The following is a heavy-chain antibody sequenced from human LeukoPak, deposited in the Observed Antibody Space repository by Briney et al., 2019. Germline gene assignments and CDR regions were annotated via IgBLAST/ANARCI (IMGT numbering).Heavy chain of an antibody. V-gene: IGHV3-74*01. J-gene: IGHJ4*02. Sequence: GGSLRLSCAASGFTFSSYWMHWVRQAPGKGLVWVSRLNSDGSSTSYADSVKGRFTISRDNAKNSLYLQMNSLRAEDTAVYYCARDKAYGDSEDFWGRGTLVTVSS. D-gene: IGHD4-17*01. CDR2: LNSDGSST. CDR3: ARDKAYGDSEDF. CDR1: GFTFSSYW.